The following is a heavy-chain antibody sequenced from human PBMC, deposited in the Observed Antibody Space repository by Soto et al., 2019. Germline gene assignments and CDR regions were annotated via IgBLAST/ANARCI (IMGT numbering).Heavy chain of an antibody. CDR3: ARQFGRVAATRFFDY. CDR2: TYYSGST. V-gene: IGHV4-59*08. D-gene: IGHD2-15*01. Sequence: QVQLQESGPGLAKPSETLSLTCTVSGGSISSYYWSWIRQPPGKGLEWIGYTYYSGSTNYNPSLKGRVTISVDTSKNQFSLKLSSVTAADTAVYYCARQFGRVAATRFFDYWGQGTLVTVSS. J-gene: IGHJ4*02. CDR1: GGSISSYY.